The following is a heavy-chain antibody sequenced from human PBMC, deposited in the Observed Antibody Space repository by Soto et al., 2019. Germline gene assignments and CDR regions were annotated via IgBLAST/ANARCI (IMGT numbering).Heavy chain of an antibody. Sequence: EVQLLESGGGLVQPGGSLRLSCAASGFTFSSYAMSWVRQAPGKGLEWVSVISGSGGSTYYADSVKGRFTISRDNSKNTLYLQMNSLRAEDTSVYYCAREYSSSWYWEAFDIWGQGTMVTVSS. V-gene: IGHV3-23*01. J-gene: IGHJ3*02. CDR2: ISGSGGST. CDR1: GFTFSSYA. D-gene: IGHD6-13*01. CDR3: AREYSSSWYWEAFDI.